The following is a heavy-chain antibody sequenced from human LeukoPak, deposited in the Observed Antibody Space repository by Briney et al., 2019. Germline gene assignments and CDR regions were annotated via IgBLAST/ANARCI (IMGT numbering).Heavy chain of an antibody. J-gene: IGHJ5*02. CDR3: ARDRGGISTSNWFDP. Sequence: ASVKVSCKASGYTFTRYGISWVRQAPGQGLEWMGWISAYNGNTNYAQKLQGRVTMTTDTSTSTAYMELRSLRSDDTAVYYCARDRGGISTSNWFDPWGQGTLVTVSS. CDR2: ISAYNGNT. V-gene: IGHV1-18*01. D-gene: IGHD5/OR15-5a*01. CDR1: GYTFTRYG.